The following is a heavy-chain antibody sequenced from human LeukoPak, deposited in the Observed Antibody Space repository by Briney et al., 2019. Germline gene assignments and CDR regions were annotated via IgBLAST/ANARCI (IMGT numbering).Heavy chain of an antibody. Sequence: PGGSRRPSCPAFGFAFSTTWMSWVRQAPGKGLEWLAIIQHDGGVTFYVDSVKGRFTISRDNAKNSLFLQMNSLRAEDTAVYYCVSGDGRGYGSECWGQGTLVTVSS. J-gene: IGHJ4*02. V-gene: IGHV3-7*01. CDR1: GFAFSTTW. D-gene: IGHD5-18*01. CDR2: IQHDGGVT. CDR3: VSGDGRGYGSEC.